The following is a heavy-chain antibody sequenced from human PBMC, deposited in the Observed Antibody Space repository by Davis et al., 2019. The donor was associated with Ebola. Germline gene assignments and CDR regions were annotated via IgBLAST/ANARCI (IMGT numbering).Heavy chain of an antibody. D-gene: IGHD1-26*01. CDR1: GFTFSSYD. Sequence: GESLKISCAASGFTFSSYDMHWVRQATGKGLEWVSAIGIAGDTYYPGSVKGRFTISRENAKNSLYLQMNSLRAGDTAVYYCARARIGGSYFDYWGQGTLVTVSS. CDR2: IGIAGDT. CDR3: ARARIGGSYFDY. J-gene: IGHJ4*02. V-gene: IGHV3-13*01.